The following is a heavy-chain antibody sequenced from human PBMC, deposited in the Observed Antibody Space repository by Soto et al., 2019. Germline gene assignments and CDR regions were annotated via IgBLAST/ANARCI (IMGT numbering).Heavy chain of an antibody. CDR1: GFTFSSYS. Sequence: EVQLVESGGGLVKPGGSLRLSCAASGFTFSSYSMNWVRQAPGKGLEWVSCITSSSSHMYFADSVKGRFTISGDNAKNSLYLQMNSLRAEDTAMYYCARGRDWNDIWNAFDIWGQGTMVAVSS. D-gene: IGHD1-1*01. V-gene: IGHV3-21*01. CDR3: ARGRDWNDIWNAFDI. J-gene: IGHJ3*02. CDR2: ITSSSSHM.